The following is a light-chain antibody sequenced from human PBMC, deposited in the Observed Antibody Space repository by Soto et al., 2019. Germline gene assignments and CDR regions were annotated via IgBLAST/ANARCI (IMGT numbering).Light chain of an antibody. CDR3: QQYNGYWT. CDR2: EAS. CDR1: QSISDS. Sequence: DIQMTQSPSTLSASVGDRVTITCRASQSISDSLAWYQQKPGKAPKLLIYEASSLKSGVPSRFSGSRSGTEYTLTISGVQPDDFATYYCQQYNGYWTFGQGTKVEIK. J-gene: IGKJ1*01. V-gene: IGKV1-5*03.